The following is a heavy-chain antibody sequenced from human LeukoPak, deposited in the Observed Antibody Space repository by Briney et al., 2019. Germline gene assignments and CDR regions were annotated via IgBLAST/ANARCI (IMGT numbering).Heavy chain of an antibody. CDR1: GFTFSDYA. Sequence: GRSLRLSCAASGFTFSDYAMHWVRQVPGKGLEWVAVISYDGSNKYYADSVKGRFTISRDNSKNTLYLQMNSLRAEDTAVYYCARSRGYYYYYYMDVWGKGTTVTVSS. J-gene: IGHJ6*03. CDR2: ISYDGSNK. CDR3: ARSRGYYYYYYMDV. V-gene: IGHV3-30-3*01.